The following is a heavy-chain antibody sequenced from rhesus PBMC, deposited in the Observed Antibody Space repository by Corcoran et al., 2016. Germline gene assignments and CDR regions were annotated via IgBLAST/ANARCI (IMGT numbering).Heavy chain of an antibody. CDR2: IYGNSAST. CDR1: GGSISGYYY. CDR3: ARHRQLGDDC. J-gene: IGHJ4*01. D-gene: IGHD1-1*01. V-gene: IGHV4-73*01. Sequence: QVQLQQWGEGLVKPSETLSLTCAVYGGSISGYYYWSWIRQPPGKGLEWMGYIYGNSASTNSIPSLKDPVTSSQGTAESQFTPQLSAVTAADPAVYYCARHRQLGDDCWGPGVLVTVAS.